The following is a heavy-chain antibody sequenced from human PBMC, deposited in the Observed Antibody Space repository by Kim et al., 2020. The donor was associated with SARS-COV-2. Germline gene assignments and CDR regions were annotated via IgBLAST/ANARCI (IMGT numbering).Heavy chain of an antibody. Sequence: SETLSLTCTVSGGSISSSSYYWGWIRQPPGKGLEWIGSIYYSGSTYYNPSLKSRVTISVDTSKNQFSLKLSSVTAADTAVYYCAVSGRITMVRGGRFDPWGQGTRVTVSA. CDR1: GGSISSSSYY. D-gene: IGHD3-10*01. CDR2: IYYSGST. V-gene: IGHV4-39*01. J-gene: IGHJ5*02. CDR3: AVSGRITMVRGGRFDP.